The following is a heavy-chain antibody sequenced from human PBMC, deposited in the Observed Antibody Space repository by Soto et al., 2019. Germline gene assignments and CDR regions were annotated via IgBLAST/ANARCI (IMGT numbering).Heavy chain of an antibody. J-gene: IGHJ4*02. CDR1: GFTFSSYG. D-gene: IGHD3-22*01. Sequence: GGSLRLSCAASGFTFSSYGMHWVRQAPGKGLEWVAVIWYDGSNKYYADSVKGRFTISRDNSKNTLYLQMNSLRAEDTAVYYCASMSSGYPTYYFDYWGQGTLVTVSS. CDR2: IWYDGSNK. CDR3: ASMSSGYPTYYFDY. V-gene: IGHV3-33*01.